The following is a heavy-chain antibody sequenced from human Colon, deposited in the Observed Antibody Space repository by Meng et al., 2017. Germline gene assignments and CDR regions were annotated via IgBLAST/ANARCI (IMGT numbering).Heavy chain of an antibody. Sequence: EVWLVESGGGSVPPGGALRICCAASGFAISGYWMHWVRQAPGKGLEWVSRIKYDGSTTAYADSVKGRFTISRDIAKNTLYLQMNSLRVEDTAVYHCAKSDWLDPWGQGTLVTASS. CDR2: IKYDGSTT. J-gene: IGHJ5*02. CDR1: GFAISGYW. V-gene: IGHV3-74*01. CDR3: AKSDWLDP.